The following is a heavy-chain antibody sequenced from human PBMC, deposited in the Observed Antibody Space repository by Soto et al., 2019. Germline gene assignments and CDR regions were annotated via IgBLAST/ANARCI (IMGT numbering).Heavy chain of an antibody. D-gene: IGHD6-6*01. CDR3: ARDHYSCSSANYFDS. J-gene: IGHJ4*02. Sequence: SETLTLTCNVSGGSITSSEYSWNWIRQAPGKGLEWIGFIYHTGTLYYNPSLKSRVTISLDRSENLFSLKLSSVTAADTAVYFCARDHYSCSSANYFDSWGQGTLVTVSS. CDR2: IYHTGTL. CDR1: GGSITSSEYS. V-gene: IGHV4-30-2*01.